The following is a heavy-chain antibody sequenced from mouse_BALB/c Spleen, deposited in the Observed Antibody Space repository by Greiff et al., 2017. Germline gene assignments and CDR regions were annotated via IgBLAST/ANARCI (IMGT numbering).Heavy chain of an antibody. Sequence: VHVKQSGAELVKPGASVKLSCTASGFNIKDTYMHWVKQRPEQGLEWIGRIDPANGNTKYDPKFQGKATITADTSSNTAYLQLSSLTSEDTAVYYCARDPWFAYWGQGTLVTVSA. CDR2: IDPANGNT. CDR3: ARDPWFAY. CDR1: GFNIKDTY. J-gene: IGHJ3*01. V-gene: IGHV14-3*02.